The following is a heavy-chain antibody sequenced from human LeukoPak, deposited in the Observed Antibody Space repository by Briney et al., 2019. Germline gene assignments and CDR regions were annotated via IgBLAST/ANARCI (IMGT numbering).Heavy chain of an antibody. V-gene: IGHV1-18*04. J-gene: IGHJ4*02. CDR2: ISAYNGNT. CDR3: ARRTYYDILTGYPDY. D-gene: IGHD3-9*01. Sequence: ASVKVSCKASGYTFTSYGISWVRQAPGQGLEWMGWISAYNGNTNYAQKLQGRVTMTTDTSTSTAYMELRSLRSDDTAVYYCARRTYYDILTGYPDYWGQGTLATVSS. CDR1: GYTFTSYG.